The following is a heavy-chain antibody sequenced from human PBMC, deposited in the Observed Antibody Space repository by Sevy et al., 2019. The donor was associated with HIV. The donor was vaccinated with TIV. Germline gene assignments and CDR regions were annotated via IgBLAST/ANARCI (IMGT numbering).Heavy chain of an antibody. D-gene: IGHD2-2*02. CDR2: ISSSSSTI. J-gene: IGHJ4*02. Sequence: GGSLRLSCAASGFTFSSYSMNLVRQAPGKGLEWVSYISSSSSTIYYADSVKGRFTISRDNAKNSLYLQMNSLRAEDTAVYYCARDQREYRLQYEGGPGDYWGQGTLVTVSS. CDR1: GFTFSSYS. V-gene: IGHV3-48*01. CDR3: ARDQREYRLQYEGGPGDY.